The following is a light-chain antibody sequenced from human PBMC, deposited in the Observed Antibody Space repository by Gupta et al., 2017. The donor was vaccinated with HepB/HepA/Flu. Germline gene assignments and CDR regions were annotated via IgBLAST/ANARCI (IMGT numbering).Light chain of an antibody. CDR1: QRLLHTNGYNY. J-gene: IGKJ5*01. V-gene: IGKV2-28*01. Sequence: IVLTQSPLSVPVKPGAPASISCRSSQRLLHTNGYNYLDWYLQKPGQSPQLLLYLGSNRASGVPDSVSGSGSGTDFTLKISRVEAEDVGVYYCMQSLQTPTFGQGTRLEIK. CDR2: LGS. CDR3: MQSLQTPT.